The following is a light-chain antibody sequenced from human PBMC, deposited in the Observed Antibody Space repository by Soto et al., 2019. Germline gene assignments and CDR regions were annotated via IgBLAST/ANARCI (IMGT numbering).Light chain of an antibody. J-gene: IGKJ5*01. CDR1: QSISIW. V-gene: IGKV1-5*03. CDR2: KAS. CDR3: QQLNSYPIT. Sequence: DIQMTQSPSTLSASVGARVSITGRASQSISIWLAWYQQKPGKAPKLLIYKASTLKSGVPSRFSGSRSATDFTLTISSLQPEDFATYYCQQLNSYPITFGQGTRLEN.